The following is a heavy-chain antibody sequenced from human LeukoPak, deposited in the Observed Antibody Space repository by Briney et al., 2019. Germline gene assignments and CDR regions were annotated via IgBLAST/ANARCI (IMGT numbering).Heavy chain of an antibody. Sequence: GESLKISCKGSGYSFTSNWIGWVRQMPGKGLDWMGIIYPGDSDTRYTPSFQGQVTISADKSFNTAYLQWSSLKASDTAMYYCARQRVGATIEAFDIWGQGTMVTVSS. CDR2: IYPGDSDT. CDR3: ARQRVGATIEAFDI. V-gene: IGHV5-51*01. CDR1: GYSFTSNW. J-gene: IGHJ3*02. D-gene: IGHD1-26*01.